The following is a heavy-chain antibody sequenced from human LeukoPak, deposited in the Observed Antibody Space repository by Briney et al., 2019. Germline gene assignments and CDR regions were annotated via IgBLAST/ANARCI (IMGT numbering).Heavy chain of an antibody. D-gene: IGHD6-13*01. J-gene: IGHJ4*02. V-gene: IGHV3-23*01. CDR3: AKVSSYVYSSSWWDY. CDR2: ISGSGDKT. CDR1: GFSFSSYA. Sequence: PGGSLRLSCAASGFSFSSYATNWVRQAPGQGLEWVPVISGSGDKTFYADSVKGRFTISRDNSKNTLYLQMNSLRAEDTAVYYCAKVSSYVYSSSWWDYWGQGTLVTVSS.